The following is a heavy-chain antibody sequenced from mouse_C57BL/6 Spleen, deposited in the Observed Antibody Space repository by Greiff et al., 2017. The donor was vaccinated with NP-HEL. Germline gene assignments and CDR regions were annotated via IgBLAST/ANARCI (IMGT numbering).Heavy chain of an antibody. CDR2: IDPSDSYT. Sequence: VQLQQPGAELVKPGASVKLSCKASGYTFTSYWMQWVKQRPGQGLEWIGEIDPSDSYTNYHPQFKGKATLTVDTSSSTAYMQLSSLTSEDSAVYYCARFTTVVATSDYWGQGTTLTVSS. J-gene: IGHJ2*01. V-gene: IGHV1-50*01. CDR3: ARFTTVVATSDY. CDR1: GYTFTSYW. D-gene: IGHD1-1*01.